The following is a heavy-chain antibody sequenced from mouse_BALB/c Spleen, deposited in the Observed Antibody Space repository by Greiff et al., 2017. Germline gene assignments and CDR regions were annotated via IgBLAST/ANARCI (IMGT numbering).Heavy chain of an antibody. D-gene: IGHD2-10*02. CDR3: AREYSAWFAY. Sequence: VQLQESGAELVRPGTSVKISCKASGYTFTNYWLGWVKQRPGHGLEWIGDIYPGGGYTNYNEKFKGKATLTADTSSSTAYMQLNSLTSEDSAVYFCAREYSAWFAYWGQGTLVTVSA. CDR1: GYTFTNYW. V-gene: IGHV1-63*02. J-gene: IGHJ3*01. CDR2: IYPGGGYT.